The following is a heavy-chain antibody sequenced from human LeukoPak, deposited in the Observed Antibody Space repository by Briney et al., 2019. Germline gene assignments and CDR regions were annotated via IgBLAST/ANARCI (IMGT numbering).Heavy chain of an antibody. CDR3: ARRLYSSSWPFDY. V-gene: IGHV4-59*11. D-gene: IGHD6-13*01. J-gene: IGHJ4*02. Sequence: SETLSLTCTVSGGAISSHYGSWIRQPPGKGREGSGYIYYSRRPNYPPSLTSPVTISVDTSKHHFSLKLTSVTAADTAVYYCARRLYSSSWPFDYWGQGTLVTVSS. CDR2: IYYSRRP. CDR1: GGAISSHY.